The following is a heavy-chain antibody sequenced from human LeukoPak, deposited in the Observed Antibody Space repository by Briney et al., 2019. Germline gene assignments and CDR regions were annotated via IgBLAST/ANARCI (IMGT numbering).Heavy chain of an antibody. CDR3: ARDPLSSSSFDL. Sequence: PGGSLRLSCAASGFTFSSYSMNWVRQAPGKGLEWVSYISSRSATIYYADSVKGRFTISRGNAKNSLYLQMNSLRAEDTAVYYCARDPLSSSSFDLWGQGTLVTVSS. J-gene: IGHJ4*02. V-gene: IGHV3-48*01. CDR1: GFTFSSYS. D-gene: IGHD6-13*01. CDR2: ISSRSATI.